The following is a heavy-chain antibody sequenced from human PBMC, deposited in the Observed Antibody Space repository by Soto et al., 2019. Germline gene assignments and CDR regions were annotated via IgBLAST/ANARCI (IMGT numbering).Heavy chain of an antibody. D-gene: IGHD4-4*01. CDR2: ISAYNGNT. CDR1: GYTFTSYG. Sequence: ASVKVSCKASGYTFTSYGISWVRQAPGQGLEWMGWISAYNGNTNYAQKFQGRVTISADKFTGTAYMELTGLRSDDTAVYYCAGDPDSHYNDSHASSYPWGQGTLVTVS. CDR3: AGDPDSHYNDSHASSYP. V-gene: IGHV1-18*01. J-gene: IGHJ5*02.